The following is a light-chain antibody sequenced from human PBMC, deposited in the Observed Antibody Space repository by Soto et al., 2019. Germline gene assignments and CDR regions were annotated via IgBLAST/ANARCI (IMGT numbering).Light chain of an antibody. CDR2: GAS. CDR3: QQSNNWPYT. CDR1: LSVSTN. Sequence: EIVLTQSQGTLSVSPGERANLSCRASLSVSTNSAWFQQKPGQAPMHLIYGASTRATGIPARFSGSGYGTKLTHTINSLQSEDLAVYYCQQSNNWPYTFGQWTKREV. J-gene: IGKJ2*01. V-gene: IGKV3-15*01.